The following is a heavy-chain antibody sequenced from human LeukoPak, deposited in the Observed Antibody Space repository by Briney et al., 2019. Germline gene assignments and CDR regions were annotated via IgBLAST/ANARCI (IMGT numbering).Heavy chain of an antibody. D-gene: IGHD2-15*01. CDR2: INHSGST. V-gene: IGHV4-34*01. CDR3: ARGLLVVVAATYYFDY. J-gene: IGHJ4*02. CDR1: GGSFSGYY. Sequence: SETLSLTCAVYGGSFSGYYWNWIRQPPGKGLEWIGEINHSGSTNYNPSLKSRVTISVDTSKNQFSLKLSSVTAADTAVYYCARGLLVVVAATYYFDYWGQGTLVTVSS.